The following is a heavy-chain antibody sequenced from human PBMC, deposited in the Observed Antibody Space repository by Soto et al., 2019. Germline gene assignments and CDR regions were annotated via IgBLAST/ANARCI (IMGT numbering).Heavy chain of an antibody. D-gene: IGHD4-4*01. CDR2: INSDGSST. CDR1: GFTFSSYW. CDR3: ASGPVTREYYYYGMDV. V-gene: IGHV3-74*01. J-gene: IGHJ6*02. Sequence: GGSLRLSFAASGFTFSSYWMHWGRQAPGKGLVWVSRINSDGSSTSYADSVKGRFTISRDNAKNTLYLQMNSLRAEDTAVYYCASGPVTREYYYYGMDVWGQGTTVTVSS.